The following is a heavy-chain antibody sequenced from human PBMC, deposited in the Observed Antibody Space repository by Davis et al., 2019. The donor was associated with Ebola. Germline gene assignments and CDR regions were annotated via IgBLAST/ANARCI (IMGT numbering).Heavy chain of an antibody. CDR2: INPKTGAT. V-gene: IGHV1-2*02. J-gene: IGHJ4*02. CDR1: GYTFSDYY. CDR3: ATNSGGIELWTYFEY. D-gene: IGHD7-27*01. Sequence: ASVKVSCKTSGYTFSDYYIHWVRQAPGQGLEWMGWINPKTGATNYAQKFRGRVTVTRDTSVNTAYLQLSSLRPNDTAVYSCATNSGGIELWTYFEYWGQGTLVTVSS.